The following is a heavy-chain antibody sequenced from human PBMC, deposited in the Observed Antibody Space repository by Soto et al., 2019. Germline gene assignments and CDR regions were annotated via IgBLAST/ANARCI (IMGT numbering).Heavy chain of an antibody. D-gene: IGHD3-10*01. V-gene: IGHV3-23*01. J-gene: IGHJ4*02. CDR2: ISGSGSPT. Sequence: GGSLRLSCVTSGFTFSNYAMSWVRQVPGKGLEWVSAISGSGSPTYYADSVKGRFTISRDNSENTVYLQMNSLRAEDTAVYYCAKAMIRGVITIDCWGQGTLVTVSS. CDR3: AKAMIRGVITIDC. CDR1: GFTFSNYA.